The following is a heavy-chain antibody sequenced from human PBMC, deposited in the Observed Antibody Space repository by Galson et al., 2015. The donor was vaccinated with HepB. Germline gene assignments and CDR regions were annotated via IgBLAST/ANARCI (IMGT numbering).Heavy chain of an antibody. D-gene: IGHD3-22*01. Sequence: LRLSCAASGFTFSSYSMNWVRQAPGKGLEWVSYISSGSSTIYFADSVKGRFTISRDNAKNSLYLQMNSLRAEDTAMYYCARDGSSGHLDYWGQGTLVTVSS. CDR1: GFTFSSYS. CDR3: ARDGSSGHLDY. CDR2: ISSGSSTI. V-gene: IGHV3-48*01. J-gene: IGHJ4*02.